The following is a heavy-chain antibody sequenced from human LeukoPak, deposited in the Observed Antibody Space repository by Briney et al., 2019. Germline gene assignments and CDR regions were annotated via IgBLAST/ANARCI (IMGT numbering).Heavy chain of an antibody. J-gene: IGHJ1*01. CDR1: GYTFTGYY. CDR3: ARDHITYCYDSSGSRDVVQH. D-gene: IGHD3-22*01. V-gene: IGHV1-2*06. Sequence: ASVKVSCKASGYTFTGYYMHWVRQAPGQGLEWMGRINPNSGGTNYAQKFQGRVTMTRDTSISTAYMELSRLRSDDTAVYYCARDHITYCYDSSGSRDVVQHWGQGTLVTVSS. CDR2: INPNSGGT.